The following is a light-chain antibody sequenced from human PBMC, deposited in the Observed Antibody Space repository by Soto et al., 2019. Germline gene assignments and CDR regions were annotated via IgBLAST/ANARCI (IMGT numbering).Light chain of an antibody. J-gene: IGLJ1*01. CDR3: AARDDRLGAYV. CDR2: TNN. Sequence: QSVLTQPPSASATPGQRVTIPCSGSNSNIGTNTVTWYQQLPGTAPRLLIYTNNQRPSGVPQRFSGSKTGTSASLAIGGLQSEDGADYYCAARDDRLGAYVFGTGTKVTVL. V-gene: IGLV1-44*01. CDR1: NSNIGTNT.